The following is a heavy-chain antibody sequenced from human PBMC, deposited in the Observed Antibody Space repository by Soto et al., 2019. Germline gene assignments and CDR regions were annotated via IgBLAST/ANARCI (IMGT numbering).Heavy chain of an antibody. D-gene: IGHD3-16*01. CDR2: IYYSGST. V-gene: IGHV4-59*01. CDR1: GGSISSYY. J-gene: IGHJ4*02. CDR3: ARDPMGRYYFDY. Sequence: SETLSLTCTVSGGSISSYYWSWIRQPPGKGLEWIGYIYYSGSTNYNPSLKSRVTISVDTSKNQFSLKLSSVTAADTAMYYCARDPMGRYYFDYWGQGTLVTVSS.